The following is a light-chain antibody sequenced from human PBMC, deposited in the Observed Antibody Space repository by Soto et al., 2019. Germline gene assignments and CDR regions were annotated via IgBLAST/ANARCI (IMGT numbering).Light chain of an antibody. CDR1: SSDVGGYNY. CDR2: EVS. J-gene: IGLJ2*01. V-gene: IGLV2-8*01. CDR3: CACAGSDPSV. Sequence: QSALTQPPSASGSPGQSVTISCTGTSSDVGGYNYVSWYQQHPGKAPKLMIYEVSKRPSGVPDRFSGSKSGNTASLTVSGGQAEDEADYHCCACAGSDPSVFGGGTKLTVL.